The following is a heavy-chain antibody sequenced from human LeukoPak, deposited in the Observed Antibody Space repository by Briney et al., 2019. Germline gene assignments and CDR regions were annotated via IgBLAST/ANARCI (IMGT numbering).Heavy chain of an antibody. CDR2: ISGSGGGP. V-gene: IGHV3-23*01. D-gene: IGHD3-10*01. Sequence: PGGSLRLSCAASGFTFSKYAMSWFRQAPGKGLDWVSGISGSGGGPYYEDSVKGRFTISRDNSKNTLYLQMNSLRADDTAVYYCARGRDGTGNYPLDYWGQGTLVTVSS. CDR3: ARGRDGTGNYPLDY. J-gene: IGHJ4*02. CDR1: GFTFSKYA.